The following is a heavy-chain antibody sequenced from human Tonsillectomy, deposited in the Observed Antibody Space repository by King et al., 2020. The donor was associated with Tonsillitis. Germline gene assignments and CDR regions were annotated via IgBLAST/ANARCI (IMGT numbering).Heavy chain of an antibody. CDR2: IWSDGNKV. V-gene: IGHV3-33*01. Sequence: VQLVESGGGVVQPGRSLRLSCVASGFTFSHYGMHWVRQAPGKGLEWVAVIWSDGNKVEHADSVKGGFSNPRDNSKDTLYLQMNSLTAEDTAVDYCARARDGGWFVMNVWGQGTTVTVSS. CDR3: ARARDGGWFVMNV. J-gene: IGHJ6*02. D-gene: IGHD6-19*01. CDR1: GFTFSHYG.